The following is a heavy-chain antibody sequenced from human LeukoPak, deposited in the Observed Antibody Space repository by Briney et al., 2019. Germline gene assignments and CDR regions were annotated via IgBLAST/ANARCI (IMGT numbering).Heavy chain of an antibody. CDR1: GGSFSGYH. Sequence: TSETLSLTCAVYGGSFSGYHWSWIRQPPGKGLEWIGEINHSGSTNYNPSLKSRVTISVDTSKNQFSLKLSSVTAADTAVYYCAREAAGIVVVPAALDAFDIWGQGTMVTVSS. V-gene: IGHV4-34*01. CDR2: INHSGST. D-gene: IGHD2-2*01. J-gene: IGHJ3*02. CDR3: AREAAGIVVVPAALDAFDI.